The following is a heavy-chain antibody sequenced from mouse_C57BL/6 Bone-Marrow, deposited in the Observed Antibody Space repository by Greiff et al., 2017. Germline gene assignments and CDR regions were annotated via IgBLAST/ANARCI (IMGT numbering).Heavy chain of an antibody. V-gene: IGHV1-15*01. D-gene: IGHD1-1*01. CDR1: GYTFTDYE. Sequence: QVQLQQSGAELVRPGASVTLSCKASGYTFTDYEMHWVKQTPVHGLEWIGAIDPETGGTAYNQKFKGKAILTADKSSSTAYMALRSRTSEDSAVYYCTRNGSSTYYYAMDYWGQGTSVTVSS. CDR2: IDPETGGT. CDR3: TRNGSSTYYYAMDY. J-gene: IGHJ4*01.